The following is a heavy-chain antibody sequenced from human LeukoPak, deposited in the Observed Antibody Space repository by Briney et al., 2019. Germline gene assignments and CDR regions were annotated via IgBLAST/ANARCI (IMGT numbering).Heavy chain of an antibody. CDR2: IYTSGSS. CDR1: GGSISSYY. Sequence: SETLSLTCTVSGGSISSYYWSWIRQPPGKGLEWIGYIYTSGSSNYNPSLKSRVTISVDTSKNQFSLKLSSVTAADTAVYYCARLVVPASYYYYYMDVWGKGTTVTVSS. CDR3: ARLVVPASYYYYYMDV. J-gene: IGHJ6*03. D-gene: IGHD2-2*01. V-gene: IGHV4-4*09.